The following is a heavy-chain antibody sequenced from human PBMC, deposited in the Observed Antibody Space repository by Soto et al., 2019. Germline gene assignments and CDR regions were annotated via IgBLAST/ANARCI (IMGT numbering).Heavy chain of an antibody. CDR3: AKEIMYGDSHDYYYYCMDV. Sequence: QVQLVQSGAEVKKPGSSVKVSCKASGGTFSSYAISWVRQAPGQGLEWMGGIIPIVCTANYAQKFQGRVTITADKATRTAYMELSSLRAEDTAVYYCAKEIMYGDSHDYYYYCMDVWGQGTTVTVSS. V-gene: IGHV1-69*06. J-gene: IGHJ6*02. CDR2: IIPIVCTA. CDR1: GGTFSSYA. D-gene: IGHD4-17*01.